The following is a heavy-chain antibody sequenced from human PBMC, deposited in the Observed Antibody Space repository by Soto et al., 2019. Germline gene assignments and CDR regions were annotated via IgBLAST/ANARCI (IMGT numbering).Heavy chain of an antibody. J-gene: IGHJ4*02. CDR1: GGSLSSSSYF. CDR2: LYYSGTT. Sequence: QLQLQESGPGLVKPSETLSLTCTVSGGSLSSSSYFWVWIRQPPGKGLEWIGNLYYSGTTYYNPSLKSRVTISVATSKNQFSLRLSSVTAADTAVYYCTSLDYGDFGIDYWGQGTLVTVSS. D-gene: IGHD4-17*01. V-gene: IGHV4-39*01. CDR3: TSLDYGDFGIDY.